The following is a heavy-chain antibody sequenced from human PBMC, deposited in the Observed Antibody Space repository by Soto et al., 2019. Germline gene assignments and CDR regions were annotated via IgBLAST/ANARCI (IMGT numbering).Heavy chain of an antibody. Sequence: PGGSLRLSWAASGFTSGDYAMHWFRQAPGKGLEWVSAISGTGDKTYYADSVKGRFSISRDKSKNTVYLQMNSLRAEDTAVYYCAKDLGLVIGFFDYWGQGNLVTVSS. CDR3: AKDLGLVIGFFDY. J-gene: IGHJ4*02. V-gene: IGHV3-23*01. D-gene: IGHD3-9*01. CDR2: ISGTGDKT. CDR1: GFTSGDYA.